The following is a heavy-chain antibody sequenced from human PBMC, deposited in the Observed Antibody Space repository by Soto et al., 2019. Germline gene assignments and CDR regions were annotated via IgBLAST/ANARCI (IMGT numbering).Heavy chain of an antibody. CDR1: GFTVSSNY. V-gene: IGHV3-53*04. Sequence: EVQLVESGGGLVQPGGSLRLSCAASGFTVSSNYMSWVRQAPGKGLEWVSVIYSGGSTYYADSVKGRFTISRHNSKNTLYLQMNSLRAEDTAVYYWARFTGSGWFDPWGQGTLVTVSS. D-gene: IGHD2-15*01. CDR3: ARFTGSGWFDP. CDR2: IYSGGST. J-gene: IGHJ5*02.